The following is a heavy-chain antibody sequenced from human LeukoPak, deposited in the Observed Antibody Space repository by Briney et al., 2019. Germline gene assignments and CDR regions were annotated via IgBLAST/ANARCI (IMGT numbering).Heavy chain of an antibody. Sequence: RAGGSLRLSCAASGFTFSSYAMSWVRQAPGKGLEWVSSISSSSSYIYYADSVKGRFTISRDNAKNSLYLQMNSLRAEDTAVYYCARDLPDDILTGYYSGLGYWGQGTQVTVSS. CDR1: GFTFSSYA. V-gene: IGHV3-21*01. D-gene: IGHD3-9*01. J-gene: IGHJ4*02. CDR3: ARDLPDDILTGYYSGLGY. CDR2: ISSSSSYI.